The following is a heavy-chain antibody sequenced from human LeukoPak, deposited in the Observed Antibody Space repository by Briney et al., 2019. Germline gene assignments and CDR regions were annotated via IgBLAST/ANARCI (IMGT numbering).Heavy chain of an antibody. D-gene: IGHD4-23*01. CDR2: INHSGNT. J-gene: IGHJ4*02. V-gene: IGHV4-34*01. CDR3: ARGGGTYGGHGVVAY. Sequence: PSETLSLTCAVYGGSFSGYYWNWIRQPPGKGLEWIGEINHSGNTNYNPSLKSRVTISVDTSKNQFSLKPISVTAAATAVYYCARGGGTYGGHGVVAYWGQGPLVTVSS. CDR1: GGSFSGYY.